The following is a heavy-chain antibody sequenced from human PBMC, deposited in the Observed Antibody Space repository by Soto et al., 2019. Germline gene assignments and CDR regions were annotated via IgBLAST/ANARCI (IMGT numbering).Heavy chain of an antibody. V-gene: IGHV3-30-3*01. Sequence: GGSLRLSCAASGFTFSSYAMHLVRQAPGKGLEWVAVISYDGSNKYYADSVKGRFTISRDNSKNTLYLQMNSLRAEDTAVYYCAKDRVDSSGYYYSDYYYYGMDVWGQGTTVTVSS. CDR1: GFTFSSYA. CDR2: ISYDGSNK. CDR3: AKDRVDSSGYYYSDYYYYGMDV. D-gene: IGHD3-22*01. J-gene: IGHJ6*02.